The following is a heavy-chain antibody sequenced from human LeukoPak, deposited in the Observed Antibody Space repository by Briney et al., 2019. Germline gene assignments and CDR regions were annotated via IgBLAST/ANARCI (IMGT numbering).Heavy chain of an antibody. CDR2: INPNSGGT. CDR1: GYTFTGYY. CDR3: ARGGFVVVPAAPLDY. D-gene: IGHD2-2*01. J-gene: IGHJ4*02. Sequence: ASVKVSCKASGYTFTGYYMHWVRQAPGQGLEWMGWINPNSGGTNYAQKFQGRVTMTRDTSISTAYMELSRLRSDDTAVYYCARGGFVVVPAAPLDYWGQGTLVTVSS. V-gene: IGHV1-2*02.